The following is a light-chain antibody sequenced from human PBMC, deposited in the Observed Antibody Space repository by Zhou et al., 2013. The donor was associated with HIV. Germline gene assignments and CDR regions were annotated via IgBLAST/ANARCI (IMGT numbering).Light chain of an antibody. V-gene: IGKV1-5*03. J-gene: IGKJ1*01. CDR1: QSIGVW. CDR2: KAS. Sequence: DIQMTQSPSTLSASVGDRVTITCRASQSIGVWLAWYQQKPGKAPKLLISKASSLESGVPSRFSGSASGTEFTLAISSLQPDDFATYSCLQYDDYPWTFGQGTKVEIK. CDR3: LQYDDYPWT.